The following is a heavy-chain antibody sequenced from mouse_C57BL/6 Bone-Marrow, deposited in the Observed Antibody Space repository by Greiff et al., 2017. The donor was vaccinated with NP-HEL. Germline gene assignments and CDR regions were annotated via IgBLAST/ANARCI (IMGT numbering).Heavy chain of an antibody. Sequence: LVRPGTSVKVSCKASGYAFTNYLIEWVKQRPGQGLEWIGVINPGSGGTNYNEKFKGKATLTADKSSSTAYMQLSSLTSEDSAVYFCARLGDYYGSSFDYWGQGTTLTVSS. CDR3: ARLGDYYGSSFDY. D-gene: IGHD1-1*01. CDR2: INPGSGGT. J-gene: IGHJ2*01. V-gene: IGHV1-54*01. CDR1: GYAFTNYL.